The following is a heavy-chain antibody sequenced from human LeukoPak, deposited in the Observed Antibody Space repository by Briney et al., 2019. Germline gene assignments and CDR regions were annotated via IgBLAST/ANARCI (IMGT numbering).Heavy chain of an antibody. Sequence: GGSLRLSCAPSGFTFSDHGMHWVRQAPGKGLGWVAVIWYDGSSRYYTHSVKGRFTISSDNSKNTVYLQMNSLRAEGTAVYYCARDSYGGNSEIDYWGQGTLVTVSS. CDR2: IWYDGSSR. J-gene: IGHJ4*02. CDR1: GFTFSDHG. D-gene: IGHD4-23*01. V-gene: IGHV3-33*01. CDR3: ARDSYGGNSEIDY.